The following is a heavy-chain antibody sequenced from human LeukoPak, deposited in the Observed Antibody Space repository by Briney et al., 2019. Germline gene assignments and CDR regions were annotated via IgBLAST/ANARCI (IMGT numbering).Heavy chain of an antibody. Sequence: PGGSLRLSCAASGFTFSSYAMSWVRQTPGKGLEWVSTISGSGGSTYYADSVKGRFTISRDNSKNTLYLQMNSLRAEDTAIYYCAKTPFYGGDSYYFDYWGQGTLVTVSS. CDR2: ISGSGGST. D-gene: IGHD4-23*01. CDR3: AKTPFYGGDSYYFDY. CDR1: GFTFSSYA. V-gene: IGHV3-23*01. J-gene: IGHJ4*02.